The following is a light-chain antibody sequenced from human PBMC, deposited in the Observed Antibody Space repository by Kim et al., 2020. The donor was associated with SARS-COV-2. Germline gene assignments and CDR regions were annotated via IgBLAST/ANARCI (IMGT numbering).Light chain of an antibody. J-gene: IGKJ5*01. CDR2: ATS. V-gene: IGKV1-39*01. CDR1: QSVSSY. CDR3: QQTYSTPRT. Sequence: DIQMTQSPSSLSASVGDRVTITCRASQSVSSYLNWYQQKPGKAPKLLIYATSSLQIGVPSRFSGSGSGTDFTLTISSLQPEDFATDYCQQTYSTPRTFGQVTRLDIK.